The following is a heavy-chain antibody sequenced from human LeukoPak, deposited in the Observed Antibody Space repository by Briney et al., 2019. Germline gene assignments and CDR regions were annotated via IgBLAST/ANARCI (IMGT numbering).Heavy chain of an antibody. CDR2: ISGSGGSI. CDR3: AKLGCSSTSCLYGMDV. J-gene: IGHJ6*02. D-gene: IGHD2-2*01. CDR1: GFTFSSYA. Sequence: GASLRLSCAASGFTFSSYAMSWVRQAPGKGLEWVSAISGSGGSIYYADSVKGRFTISRDNSKNTLYLQMNSLRAEDAAVYYCAKLGCSSTSCLYGMDVWGQGTTVTVSS. V-gene: IGHV3-23*01.